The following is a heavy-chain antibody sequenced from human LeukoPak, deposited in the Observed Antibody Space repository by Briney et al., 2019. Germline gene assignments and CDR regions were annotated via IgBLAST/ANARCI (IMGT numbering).Heavy chain of an antibody. CDR2: ISYDGSNK. J-gene: IGHJ5*02. D-gene: IGHD3-3*01. Sequence: GGSLGLSCAASGFTFSSYAMHWVRQAPGKGLEWVAVISYDGSNKYYADSVKGRFTISRDNSKNTLYLQMNSLRAEDTAVYYCARGYDFWSGYYSNWFDPWGQGTLVTVSS. CDR1: GFTFSSYA. V-gene: IGHV3-30-3*01. CDR3: ARGYDFWSGYYSNWFDP.